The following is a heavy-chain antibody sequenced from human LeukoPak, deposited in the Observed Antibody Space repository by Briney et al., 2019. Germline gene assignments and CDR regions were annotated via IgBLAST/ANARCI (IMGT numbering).Heavy chain of an antibody. Sequence: ASVKVSCKASGYTFTSYYMNWVRQAPGQGLEWLGIINPSGGSTSYAQKFQGRVTMTEDPSIDTAYMELSSLRSDDTAVYYCATESCSGGSCYSFDFWGQGTLVTVSS. D-gene: IGHD2-15*01. CDR1: GYTFTSYY. CDR2: INPSGGST. J-gene: IGHJ4*02. CDR3: ATESCSGGSCYSFDF. V-gene: IGHV1-46*01.